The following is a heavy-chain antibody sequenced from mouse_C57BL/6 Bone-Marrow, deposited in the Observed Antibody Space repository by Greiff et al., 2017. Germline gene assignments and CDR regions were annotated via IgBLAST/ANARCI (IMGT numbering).Heavy chain of an antibody. CDR1: GFTFSDYY. Sequence: EVMLVESGGGLVQPGGSLKLSCAASGFTFSDYYMYWVRQTPEKRLEWVAYISNGGGSTYYPDTVKGRFTISRDNAKNTLYLQMSRLKSEDTAMYYCARHGAYYGSSYYYAMDYWGQGTSVTVSS. V-gene: IGHV5-12*01. CDR2: ISNGGGST. D-gene: IGHD1-1*01. J-gene: IGHJ4*01. CDR3: ARHGAYYGSSYYYAMDY.